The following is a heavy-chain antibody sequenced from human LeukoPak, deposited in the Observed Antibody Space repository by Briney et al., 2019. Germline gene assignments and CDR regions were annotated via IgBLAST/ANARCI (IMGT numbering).Heavy chain of an antibody. CDR1: GFTFSSFS. D-gene: IGHD3-10*01. J-gene: IGHJ1*01. V-gene: IGHV3-48*04. Sequence: GGSLRLSCAASGFTFSSFSMNWVRQAPGKGPEWVSYISISSSTTYYADSVKGRFSISRDNAKSSLHLQMNSLRAEDTAVYYCVRRGLIETEYLERWGQGTLVIVSS. CDR2: ISISSSTT. CDR3: VRRGLIETEYLER.